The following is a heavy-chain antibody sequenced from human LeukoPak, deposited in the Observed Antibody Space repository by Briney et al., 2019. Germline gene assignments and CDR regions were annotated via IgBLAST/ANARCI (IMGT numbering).Heavy chain of an antibody. CDR3: ARVDWMIGAFDI. CDR1: GFTFSDYY. J-gene: IGHJ3*02. CDR2: ISSSGSYT. Sequence: KPGGSLRLSCAASGFTFSDYYMSWIRQAPGKGLEWVSYISSSGSYTNYADSVKGRFTISRDNSKNTLYLQMSSLRAEDTAVYYCARVDWMIGAFDIWGQGTMVTVSS. D-gene: IGHD3-22*01. V-gene: IGHV3-11*06.